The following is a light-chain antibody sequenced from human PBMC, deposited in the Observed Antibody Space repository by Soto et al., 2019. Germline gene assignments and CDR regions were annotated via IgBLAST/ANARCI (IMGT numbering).Light chain of an antibody. CDR2: EVN. Sequence: QSGLTQPACVSSSPGQSLTMSCSGTSSNVGSYKLVSWHQQHPGKAPKLMIFEVNKRPSGVSNRFSGSKSGNTASLTISGLKVEDEADYYCCSSGGSPTYVFGTGTKVTVL. CDR1: SSNVGSYKL. CDR3: CSSGGSPTYV. J-gene: IGLJ1*01. V-gene: IGLV2-23*02.